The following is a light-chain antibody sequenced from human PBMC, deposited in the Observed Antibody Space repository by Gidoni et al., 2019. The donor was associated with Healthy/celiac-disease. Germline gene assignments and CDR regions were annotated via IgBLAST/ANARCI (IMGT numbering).Light chain of an antibody. Sequence: DIVLTHSPDSLAVSLGERATINCKSSQSVLYSSNNKNYLAWYQQKPGQPPKLLIYWASTRESGVPDRFGGSGSGTDFTLTISSLQAEDVAVYYCQQYYSTPWTFGQGTKVEIK. CDR1: QSVLYSSNNKNY. V-gene: IGKV4-1*01. CDR2: WAS. CDR3: QQYYSTPWT. J-gene: IGKJ1*01.